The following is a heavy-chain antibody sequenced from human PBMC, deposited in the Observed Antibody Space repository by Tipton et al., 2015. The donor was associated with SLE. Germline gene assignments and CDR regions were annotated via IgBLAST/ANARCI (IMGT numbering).Heavy chain of an antibody. CDR2: INPNSGGT. CDR3: ARAGDCSSTSCPTDY. J-gene: IGHJ4*02. V-gene: IGHV1-2*02. Sequence: QSGAEVKKPGASVKVSCKASGYTFTGYYMHWVRQAPGQGLEWMGWINPNSGGTNYAQKFQGRVTMTRDTSISTAYMELSRLRSDDTAVYYCARAGDCSSTSCPTDYWGQGTLVTVSS. CDR1: GYTFTGYY. D-gene: IGHD2-2*01.